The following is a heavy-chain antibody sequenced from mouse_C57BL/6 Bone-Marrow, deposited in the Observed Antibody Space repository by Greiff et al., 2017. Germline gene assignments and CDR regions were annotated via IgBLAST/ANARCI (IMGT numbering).Heavy chain of an antibody. D-gene: IGHD1-1*01. J-gene: IGHJ2*01. CDR2: ISSGGSYT. V-gene: IGHV5-6*02. CDR1: GFTFSSYG. CDR3: AVSTITTVVAFDY. Sequence: DVMLVESGGDLVKPGGSLKLSCAASGFTFSSYGLSWVRQTPDKRLEWVATISSGGSYTYYPDSVKGRFTISRDNAKNTLYLQMSSLKSEDTAMYYCAVSTITTVVAFDYWGQGTTLTVSS.